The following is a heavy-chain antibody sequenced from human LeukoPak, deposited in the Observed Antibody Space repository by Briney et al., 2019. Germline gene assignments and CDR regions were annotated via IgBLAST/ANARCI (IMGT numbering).Heavy chain of an antibody. CDR2: IYTSGGT. CDR1: GGSISSYY. CDR3: ARGPLLWFGSQIVNNWFDP. Sequence: SETLSLTCTVSGGSISSYYWSWIRQPPGKGLEWIGYIYTSGGTNYTPAIKSRVTISVDTSKNQSPLKLSSVTAADTAVYYCARGPLLWFGSQIVNNWFDPWGQGTLVTVSS. D-gene: IGHD3-10*01. V-gene: IGHV4-4*09. J-gene: IGHJ5*02.